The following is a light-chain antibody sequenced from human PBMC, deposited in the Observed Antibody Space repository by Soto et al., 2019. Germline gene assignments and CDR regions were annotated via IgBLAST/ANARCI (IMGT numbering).Light chain of an antibody. CDR1: SSDIGAYNY. CDR3: SSYTTSTTLV. J-gene: IGLJ2*01. CDR2: DVT. Sequence: QSALTQPASVSGSPGQSITLLCTGTSSDIGAYNYVSWYQQHPGKAPKLLIYDVTNRPSGVSDRFSGSKSGNTASLTISGLQAEDEADYYRSSYTTSTTLVFGGGTKLTVL. V-gene: IGLV2-14*03.